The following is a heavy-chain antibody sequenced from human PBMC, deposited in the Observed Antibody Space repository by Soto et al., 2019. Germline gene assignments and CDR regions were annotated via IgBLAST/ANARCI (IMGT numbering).Heavy chain of an antibody. Sequence: QLHLQESGPGLVKPSQTLSLTCTVSGDSMKSADYYWSWIRQPPGKGLEWLGYIYYNGATYYTPSLDSRLTISVDTSKNQFPLKLRSVTAADTAVYFCARDGGRGYYGSGTYFDFWGQGTLVTVSS. CDR2: IYYNGAT. V-gene: IGHV4-30-4*08. J-gene: IGHJ4*02. CDR1: GDSMKSADYY. CDR3: ARDGGRGYYGSGTYFDF. D-gene: IGHD3-10*01.